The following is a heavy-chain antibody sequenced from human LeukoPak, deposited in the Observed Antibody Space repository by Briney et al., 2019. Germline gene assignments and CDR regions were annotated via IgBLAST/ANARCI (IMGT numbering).Heavy chain of an antibody. V-gene: IGHV4-39*07. J-gene: IGHJ4*02. D-gene: IGHD6-13*01. Sequence: SETLSLTCTVSGGSISSSSYYWGWIRQPPGQGLEWIGSIYYSGSTYYNPSLKSRVTISVDTSKNQFSLKLSSVTAADRAVYYCARGLIAADYWGQGTLVTVS. CDR1: GGSISSSSYY. CDR2: IYYSGST. CDR3: ARGLIAADY.